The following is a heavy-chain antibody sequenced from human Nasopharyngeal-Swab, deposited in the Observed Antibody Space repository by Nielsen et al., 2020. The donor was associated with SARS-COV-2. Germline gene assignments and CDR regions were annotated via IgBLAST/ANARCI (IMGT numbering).Heavy chain of an antibody. Sequence: WIRQSPGKGLEGIGEINHSGSTNYNPSLKSRVTISVDTSKNQFSLKLTSVTAADTAVYYCARCFCPWKAAARWYYMDVWGKGTTVTVSS. J-gene: IGHJ6*03. D-gene: IGHD6-13*01. V-gene: IGHV4-34*01. CDR3: ARCFCPWKAAARWYYMDV. CDR2: INHSGST.